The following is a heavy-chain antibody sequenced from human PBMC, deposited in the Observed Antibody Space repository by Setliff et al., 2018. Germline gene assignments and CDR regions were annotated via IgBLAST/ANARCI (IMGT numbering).Heavy chain of an antibody. Sequence: ASVKVSCKAAGYTFTSYDINWVRQATEQGLEWMGWMNPNSGNTDYAQKFQGRVTITRNTSISTAYMELSSLRSEDTAVYYCARGLGSYYYYYMDVWGKGTTVTVSS. CDR2: MNPNSGNT. V-gene: IGHV1-8*03. CDR3: ARGLGSYYYYYMDV. CDR1: GYTFTSYD. J-gene: IGHJ6*03. D-gene: IGHD7-27*01.